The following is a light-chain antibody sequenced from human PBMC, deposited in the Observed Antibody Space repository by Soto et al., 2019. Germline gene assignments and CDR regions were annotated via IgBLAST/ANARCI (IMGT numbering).Light chain of an antibody. CDR2: DAS. Sequence: DIQMTQSPSTLFASVVDRFTITLLASQTISNWLAWYQQKPGKAPKLPIYDASSLESGVPSRFSGSGSGTDFTLTISRLEPEDFAVYYCQQYGGLPRTFGQGTKV. V-gene: IGKV1-5*01. CDR1: QTISNW. J-gene: IGKJ1*01. CDR3: QQYGGLPRT.